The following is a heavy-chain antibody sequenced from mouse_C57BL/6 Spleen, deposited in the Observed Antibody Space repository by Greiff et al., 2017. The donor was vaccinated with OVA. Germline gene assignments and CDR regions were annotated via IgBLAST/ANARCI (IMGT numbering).Heavy chain of an antibody. J-gene: IGHJ4*01. V-gene: IGHV1-82*01. CDR2: IYPGDGDT. Sequence: VQLQQSGPELVKPGASVKLSCKASGYAFSSSWMNWVKQRPGKGLEWIGRIYPGDGDTNYNGKFKGKATLTADKSSSTAYMQLSSLTSEDSAVYFCARWSNLYAMDYWGQGTSVTVSS. CDR1: GYAFSSSW. D-gene: IGHD2-5*01. CDR3: ARWSNLYAMDY.